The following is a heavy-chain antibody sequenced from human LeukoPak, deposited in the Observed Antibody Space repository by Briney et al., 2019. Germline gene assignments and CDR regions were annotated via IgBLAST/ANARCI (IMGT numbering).Heavy chain of an antibody. V-gene: IGHV1-46*01. Sequence: ASVKVSCKASGYTFTGYYMHWVRQAPGQGLEWMGIINPSGGSTSYAQKFQGRVTMTRDMSTSTVYMELSSLRSEDTAVYYCARGDSSGYSPLWGQGTLVTVSS. CDR3: ARGDSSGYSPL. D-gene: IGHD3-22*01. J-gene: IGHJ4*02. CDR2: INPSGGST. CDR1: GYTFTGYY.